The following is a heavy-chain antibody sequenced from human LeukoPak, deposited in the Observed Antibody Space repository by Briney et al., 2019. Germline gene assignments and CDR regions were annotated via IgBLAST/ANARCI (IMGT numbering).Heavy chain of an antibody. CDR3: ARRSSWNYVIDY. D-gene: IGHD1-7*01. Sequence: ASETLSLTCTVSGGSLSNYYWSWIRQPAGKGLEWIGRVYISGNTFYNPSLKSRVTMSVDTSKNQFSLKLSSVTAADTAVYYCARRSSWNYVIDYWGQGTLVTVSS. CDR2: VYISGNT. V-gene: IGHV4-4*07. CDR1: GGSLSNYY. J-gene: IGHJ4*02.